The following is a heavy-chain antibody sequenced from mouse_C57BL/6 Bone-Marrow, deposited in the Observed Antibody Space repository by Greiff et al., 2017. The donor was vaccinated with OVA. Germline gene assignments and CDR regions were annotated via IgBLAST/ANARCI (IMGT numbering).Heavy chain of an antibody. Sequence: VKLMESGAELARPGASVKLSCKASGYTFTSYGISWVKQRTGQGLEWIGEIYPRSGNTYYNEKFKGKATLTADKSSSTAYMELRSLTSEDSAVYFCARDGYYWYFDVWGTGTTVTVSS. CDR1: GYTFTSYG. J-gene: IGHJ1*03. CDR3: ARDGYYWYFDV. CDR2: IYPRSGNT. D-gene: IGHD2-3*01. V-gene: IGHV1-81*01.